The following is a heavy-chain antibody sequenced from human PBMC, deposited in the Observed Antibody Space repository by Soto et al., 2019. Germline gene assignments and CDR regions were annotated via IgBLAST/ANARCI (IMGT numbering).Heavy chain of an antibody. CDR1: GGSISSYY. J-gene: IGHJ4*02. Sequence: SETLYLTCTVSGGSISSYYWSWIRQPPGKGLEWIGYIYYSGSTNYNPSLKSRVTISVDTSKNQFSLKLSSVTAADTAVYYCARVSVADLFDYWGQGTLVTVSS. CDR2: IYYSGST. CDR3: ARVSVADLFDY. D-gene: IGHD6-19*01. V-gene: IGHV4-59*01.